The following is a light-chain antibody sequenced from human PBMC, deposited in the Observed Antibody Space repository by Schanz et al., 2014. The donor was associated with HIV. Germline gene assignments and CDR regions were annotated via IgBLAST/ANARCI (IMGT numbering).Light chain of an antibody. Sequence: DIQMAQSPSSLSASLGDRVAITCRASQNITDHLTWYQQKTGRPPKLLIYAATVLHPGVPSRFSGSGSGTDFTLTISSLQPDDFATYYCQQYNAYPLTFGGGTKVEIK. CDR1: QNITDH. J-gene: IGKJ4*01. CDR2: AAT. V-gene: IGKV1-16*01. CDR3: QQYNAYPLT.